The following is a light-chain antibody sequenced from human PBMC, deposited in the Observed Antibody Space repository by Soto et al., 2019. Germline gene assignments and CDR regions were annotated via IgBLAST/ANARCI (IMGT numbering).Light chain of an antibody. CDR1: ENIFKF. Sequence: DILSIQSPATLSASEGDRITITCRASENIFKFLAWYQQRSGSAPNLLIYADSELEKGDPSRFSGSGYGTEFTLTIDNLQPYDSATYFCQHYHTQSITFGGET. CDR2: ADS. CDR3: QHYHTQSIT. V-gene: IGKV1-5*01. J-gene: IGKJ4*01.